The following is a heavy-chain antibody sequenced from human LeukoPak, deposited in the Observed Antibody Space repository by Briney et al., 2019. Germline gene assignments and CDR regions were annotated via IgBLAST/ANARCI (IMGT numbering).Heavy chain of an antibody. CDR1: GYTFTSYD. J-gene: IGHJ4*02. Sequence: ASVKVSCKASGYTFTSYDINWVRQATGQGLEWMGWMNPNSGNTGYAQKFQGRVTMTRNTSISTAYMELSSLRSEDTALYYCAKDMLGFIAVAGIFDYWGQGTLVTVSS. CDR3: AKDMLGFIAVAGIFDY. CDR2: MNPNSGNT. V-gene: IGHV1-8*01. D-gene: IGHD6-19*01.